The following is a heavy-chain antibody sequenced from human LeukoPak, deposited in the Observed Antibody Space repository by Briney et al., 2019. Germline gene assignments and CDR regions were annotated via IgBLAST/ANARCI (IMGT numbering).Heavy chain of an antibody. D-gene: IGHD2-2*01. Sequence: SETLSLTCTVSGGSISSYYWSWIRQPPGKGLEWIGYIYYSGSTNYNPSLKSRISISVDTSKNQFSLKLSSVTAADTAVYYCARLQPSPKGYCSSTSCYGYGMDVWGRGTTVTVSS. CDR2: IYYSGST. CDR3: ARLQPSPKGYCSSTSCYGYGMDV. J-gene: IGHJ6*02. CDR1: GGSISSYY. V-gene: IGHV4-59*08.